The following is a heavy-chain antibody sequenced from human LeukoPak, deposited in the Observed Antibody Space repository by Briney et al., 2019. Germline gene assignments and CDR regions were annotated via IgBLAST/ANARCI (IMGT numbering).Heavy chain of an antibody. D-gene: IGHD6-13*01. J-gene: IGHJ4*02. CDR2: ITPIFSTT. V-gene: IGHV1-69*05. CDR3: ARAPPKQLLHLY. Sequence: GASVKVSCKASGGTFSSYAISWVRQAPGQGLEWMGGITPIFSTTNYAQKFQGRVAITTDESTNTAYMELTSLKSEDTAVYYCARAPPKQLLHLYWGQGTLVTVSS. CDR1: GGTFSSYA.